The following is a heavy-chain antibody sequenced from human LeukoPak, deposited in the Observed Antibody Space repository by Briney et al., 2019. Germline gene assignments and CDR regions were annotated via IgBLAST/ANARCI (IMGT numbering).Heavy chain of an antibody. CDR2: INGSGGST. CDR3: AKSLLRPGY. J-gene: IGHJ4*02. Sequence: VGSLRLSCAASGFTFSSYAMSWVRQAPGKGLEWVSDINGSGGSTYYADSVKGRFTISRDNSKNTLYLLMNSLRAEDTAVYYCAKSLLRPGYWGQGTLVTVSS. V-gene: IGHV3-23*01. D-gene: IGHD3-3*01. CDR1: GFTFSSYA.